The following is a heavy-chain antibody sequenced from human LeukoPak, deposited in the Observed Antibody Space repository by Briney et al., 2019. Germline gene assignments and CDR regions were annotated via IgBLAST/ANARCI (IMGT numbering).Heavy chain of an antibody. V-gene: IGHV4-39*01. CDR3: ARLRYRHGYEDY. J-gene: IGHJ4*02. D-gene: IGHD5-18*01. Sequence: KSSETLSLTCTVSGDSLRSDSYSCGWVRQPPGKGLEWIGSTYYSGRTYYNPSLKSRVTISMDPSNNQFSLRLTSVTAADTAMYYCARLRYRHGYEDYWGQGTLVTVSS. CDR1: GDSLRSDSYS. CDR2: TYYSGRT.